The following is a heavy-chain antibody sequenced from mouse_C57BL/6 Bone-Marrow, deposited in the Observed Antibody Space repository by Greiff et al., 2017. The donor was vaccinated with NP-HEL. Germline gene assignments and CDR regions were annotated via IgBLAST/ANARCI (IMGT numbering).Heavy chain of an antibody. Sequence: QVQLQQPGAELVRPGTSVKLSCKASGYTFTSYWMHWVKQRPGQGLEWIGVIDPSDSYTNYNQKFKGKATLTVDTSSSTAYMQLSSLTSEDSAVYYCARVARITTVVARYLHVWGTGTTVTVSS. CDR2: IDPSDSYT. CDR3: ARVARITTVVARYLHV. V-gene: IGHV1-59*01. J-gene: IGHJ1*03. D-gene: IGHD1-1*01. CDR1: GYTFTSYW.